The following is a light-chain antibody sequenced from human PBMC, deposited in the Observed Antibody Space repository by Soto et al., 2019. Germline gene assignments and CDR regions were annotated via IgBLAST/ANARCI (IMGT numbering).Light chain of an antibody. CDR1: QNIGRN. Sequence: DIQMTQSPSSLSTSVGDRVTITCRASQNIGRNLNWYQQKPGKAPKLLIYTVSNLQPGVPLRFSGRGSGTEFTLTISALQPEDFATYYCQQCYSIPLTFGGGTKVEIK. V-gene: IGKV1-39*01. J-gene: IGKJ4*01. CDR2: TVS. CDR3: QQCYSIPLT.